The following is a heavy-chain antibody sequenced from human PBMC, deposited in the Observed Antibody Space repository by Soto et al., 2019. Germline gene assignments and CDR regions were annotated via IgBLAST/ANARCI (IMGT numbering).Heavy chain of an antibody. V-gene: IGHV3-74*01. CDR2: MNNDGSYT. Sequence: EVQLVESGGGLVQPGGSLRLSCAASGFTFSSYWMYWVRQAPGKGLEWVSHMNNDGSYTSYAESVKGRFTLSRDNAKNTLYLQMNRLRAEDTAVYYCVRGGYMHACDIWGQGTMVTVSS. D-gene: IGHD6-13*01. J-gene: IGHJ3*02. CDR1: GFTFSSYW. CDR3: VRGGYMHACDI.